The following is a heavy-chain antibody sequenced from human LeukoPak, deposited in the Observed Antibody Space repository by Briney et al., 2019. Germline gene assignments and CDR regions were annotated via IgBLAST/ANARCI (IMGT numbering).Heavy chain of an antibody. D-gene: IGHD3-9*01. J-gene: IGHJ4*02. V-gene: IGHV3-23*01. CDR1: GFTFSSYA. CDR3: NAYDILTGRAFDY. CDR2: ISVSGGST. Sequence: GGSLRLSCAASGFTFSSYAMTWVRQAPGKGLEWVSAISVSGGSTYYADSVKGRFTISRDNSKNTLYLQMNSLRAEDTAVYYCNAYDILTGRAFDYWGQGTLVTVSS.